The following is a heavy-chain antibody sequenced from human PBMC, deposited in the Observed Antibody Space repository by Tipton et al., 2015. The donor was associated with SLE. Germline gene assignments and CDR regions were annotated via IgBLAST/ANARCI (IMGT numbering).Heavy chain of an antibody. D-gene: IGHD3-3*01. CDR2: VLRSGST. CDR3: ARVQQYYDFWSGYRPYYYYYMDV. V-gene: IGHV4-61*09. Sequence: TLSLTCSVSGGSVSSRSYYWSWIRQPAGKGLEWIGHVLRSGSTNLNPSLRSRVTISVDTSKNQFSLKLSSVTAADTAVYYCARVQQYYDFWSGYRPYYYYYMDVWGKGTTVTVSS. J-gene: IGHJ6*03. CDR1: GGSVSSRSYY.